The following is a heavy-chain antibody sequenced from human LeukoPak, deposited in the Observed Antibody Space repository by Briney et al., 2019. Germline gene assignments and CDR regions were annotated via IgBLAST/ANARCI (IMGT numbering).Heavy chain of an antibody. D-gene: IGHD2-2*01. Sequence: PGGALRLSCAASGFTFSSYAMHWVRQAPGKGREWVAVISYDGSNKYYADSVKGRFTISRDNSKNTLYLQMNSLRAEDTAVYYCARAPDSHIVVVPAALDYWGQGALVTVSS. V-gene: IGHV3-30-3*01. CDR2: ISYDGSNK. J-gene: IGHJ4*02. CDR1: GFTFSSYA. CDR3: ARAPDSHIVVVPAALDY.